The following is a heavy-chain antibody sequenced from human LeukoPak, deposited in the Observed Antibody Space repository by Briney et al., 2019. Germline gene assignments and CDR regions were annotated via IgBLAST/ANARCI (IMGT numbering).Heavy chain of an antibody. CDR1: GGTFSSYD. D-gene: IGHD3-3*01. CDR3: ARGGIYYDFWSGYSGWDYYYYYMDV. J-gene: IGHJ6*03. Sequence: ASVKVSCKASGGTFSSYDISWVRQAPGQGLEWMGGIIPIFGTANYAQKFQGRVTITADESTSTAYMELSSLRSEDTAVYYCARGGIYYDFWSGYSGWDYYYYYMDVWGKGTTVTVSS. V-gene: IGHV1-69*13. CDR2: IIPIFGTA.